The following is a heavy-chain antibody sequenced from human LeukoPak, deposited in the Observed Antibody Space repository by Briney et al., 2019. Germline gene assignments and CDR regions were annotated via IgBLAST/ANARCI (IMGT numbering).Heavy chain of an antibody. CDR3: ARGILWFGKRYYFDY. J-gene: IGHJ4*02. CDR1: GGTFSSYA. V-gene: IGHV1-69*13. CDR2: IIPIFGTA. D-gene: IGHD3-10*01. Sequence: SVKVSCKASGGTFSSYAISWVRQAPGQGLEWMGGIIPIFGTANYAQKFQGRVTITADESTSTAYMELSSLRSEDTAVYYCARGILWFGKRYYFDYWGQGTLVTVSS.